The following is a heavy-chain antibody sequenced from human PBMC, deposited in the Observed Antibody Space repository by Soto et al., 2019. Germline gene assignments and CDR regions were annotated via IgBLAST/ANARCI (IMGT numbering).Heavy chain of an antibody. Sequence: EVQLLESGGGLVQPGGSLRLSCAASGFTFSSYAMSWVRQAPGQGLEWVSAISGSGCSTYYADSVKGRFTISRDNAKNTLYLQMNSMRAEDTAVYYCAKDTSGRYAVWGQGTRVTVSS. CDR2: ISGSGCST. CDR3: AKDTSGRYAV. J-gene: IGHJ4*02. CDR1: GFTFSSYA. V-gene: IGHV3-23*01. D-gene: IGHD1-26*01.